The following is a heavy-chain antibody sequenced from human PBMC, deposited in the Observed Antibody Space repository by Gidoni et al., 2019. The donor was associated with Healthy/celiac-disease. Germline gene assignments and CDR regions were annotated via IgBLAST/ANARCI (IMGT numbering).Heavy chain of an antibody. J-gene: IGHJ4*02. CDR2: IYYSGST. CDR1: GGSISSSSYY. V-gene: IGHV4-39*07. CDR3: ARAPIMITFGGADNYFDY. D-gene: IGHD3-16*01. Sequence: QLQLQEWGPGLVKPSETLSLTCTVSGGSISSSSYYWGWIRQPPGKGLEWIGSIYYSGSTYYNPSLKSRVTISVDTSKNQFSLKLSSVTAADTAVYYCARAPIMITFGGADNYFDYWGQGTLVTVSS.